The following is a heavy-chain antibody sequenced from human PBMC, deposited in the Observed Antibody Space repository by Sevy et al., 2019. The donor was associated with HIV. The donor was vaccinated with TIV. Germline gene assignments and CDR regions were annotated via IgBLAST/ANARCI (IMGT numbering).Heavy chain of an antibody. CDR3: ATAPSYYDSAPFDS. CDR2: IKSKIDGETT. V-gene: IGHV3-15*01. D-gene: IGHD3-22*01. CDR1: GFTFNNAW. Sequence: GESLKISCAVSGFTFNNAWMNWVRQAPGTGLQWVGLIKSKIDGETTDYAAPVKGRFTISRDDSKNTLFLQMNSLKIEDTAVYYCATAPSYYDSAPFDSWGPGTLVTVST. J-gene: IGHJ4*02.